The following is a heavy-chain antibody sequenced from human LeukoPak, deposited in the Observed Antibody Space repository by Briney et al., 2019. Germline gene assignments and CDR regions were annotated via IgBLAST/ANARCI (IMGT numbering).Heavy chain of an antibody. J-gene: IGHJ3*02. D-gene: IGHD6-19*01. CDR3: ATDSSGWYKVGLDAFDI. V-gene: IGHV1-46*01. CDR1: GYTFTSYY. Sequence: VASVKVSCKASGYTFTSYYMHWVRQAPGQGLEWMGIINPSGGSTSYAQKFQGRVTMTRDTSTSTVYMELSSLRSEDTAVYYCATDSSGWYKVGLDAFDIWGQGAMVTVSS. CDR2: INPSGGST.